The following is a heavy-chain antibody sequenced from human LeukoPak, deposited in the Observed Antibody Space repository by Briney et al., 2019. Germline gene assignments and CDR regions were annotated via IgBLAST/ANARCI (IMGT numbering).Heavy chain of an antibody. D-gene: IGHD5-18*01. V-gene: IGHV3-66*01. CDR2: IYSGGST. J-gene: IGHJ4*02. Sequence: GGSLRLSCAASGFTVSSNYMSWVRQAPGKGLEWVSVIYSGGSTYYADSVKGRFTISRDNSKNTLYLQMNSLRAEDTAVYYCARDRTAMGRFDYWGQGILVTVSS. CDR3: ARDRTAMGRFDY. CDR1: GFTVSSNY.